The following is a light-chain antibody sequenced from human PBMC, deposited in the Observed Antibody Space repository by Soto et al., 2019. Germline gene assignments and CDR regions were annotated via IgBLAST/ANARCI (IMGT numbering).Light chain of an antibody. CDR1: QSVSSSY. CDR2: GAS. J-gene: IGKJ2*01. V-gene: IGKV3-20*01. CDR3: QQYARSPMYT. Sequence: EIVLTQSPGTLSLSPGERATLSGRASQSVSSSYLAWYQQNPGQAPRHLISGASSRATGIPHRFSGSGSGTDFTLTISRLEPEDYAVYYCQQYARSPMYTFGQGTKLEIK.